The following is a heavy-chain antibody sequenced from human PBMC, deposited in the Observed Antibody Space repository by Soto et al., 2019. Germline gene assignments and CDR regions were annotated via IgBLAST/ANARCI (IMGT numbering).Heavy chain of an antibody. CDR3: AGEYGGYDF. CDR1: GLTVSSNY. D-gene: IGHD5-12*01. J-gene: IGHJ4*02. Sequence: EVQLVESGGGLVQPGGSLRLSCATSGLTVSSNYMKWVRQAPGKGLEWVSVIYSGGSTYYADSVKGRFTISRDISKNTLYLQMNSLRVEDTAVFYCAGEYGGYDFWGQGTLVTVSS. CDR2: IYSGGST. V-gene: IGHV3-66*01.